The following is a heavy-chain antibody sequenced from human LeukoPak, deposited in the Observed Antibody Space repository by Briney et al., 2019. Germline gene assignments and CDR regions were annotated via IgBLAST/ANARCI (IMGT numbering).Heavy chain of an antibody. J-gene: IGHJ4*02. CDR3: ARGHWGLDY. Sequence: PGGSLRLSCAASGFTFSSYAMSWVRQAPGKGLEWVSAISGSGGSTYYADSVKGRFSISRDNAKNSLYLQMNSLRAEDTAMYYCARGHWGLDYWGQGTLVTVSS. D-gene: IGHD7-27*01. CDR1: GFTFSSYA. V-gene: IGHV3-23*01. CDR2: ISGSGGST.